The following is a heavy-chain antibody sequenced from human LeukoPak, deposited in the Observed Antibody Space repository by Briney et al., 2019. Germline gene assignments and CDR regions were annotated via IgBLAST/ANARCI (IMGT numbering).Heavy chain of an antibody. Sequence: GGSLRLSCAASGFTFSNYGMHWVRQAPSKGLEWVAVIWYDGSNKYYADSVKGRFTISRDNSKNTLYLQMNSLRGEDTAVYYCASEVRLYTSIVGFDPWGQGTLVTVSS. CDR1: GFTFSNYG. D-gene: IGHD2-2*02. CDR3: ASEVRLYTSIVGFDP. V-gene: IGHV3-33*01. J-gene: IGHJ5*02. CDR2: IWYDGSNK.